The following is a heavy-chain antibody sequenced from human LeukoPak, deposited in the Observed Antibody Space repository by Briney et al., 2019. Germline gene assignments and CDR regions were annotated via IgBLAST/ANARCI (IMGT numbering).Heavy chain of an antibody. CDR3: ARRLASYYGMDV. CDR1: GYSLTSYW. Sequence: GESLKISCKDSGYSLTSYWISWVRQMPGQGLEWMGRIDPSDSYTNYSPSFQGHVTISADKSISTAYLQWSSLKASDTAIYYCARRLASYYGMDVWGQGTTVTVSS. V-gene: IGHV5-10-1*01. CDR2: IDPSDSYT. J-gene: IGHJ6*02.